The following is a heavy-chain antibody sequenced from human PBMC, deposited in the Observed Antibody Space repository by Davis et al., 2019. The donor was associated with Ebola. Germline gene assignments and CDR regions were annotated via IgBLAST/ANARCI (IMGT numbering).Heavy chain of an antibody. J-gene: IGHJ6*04. CDR3: ARGSHCSGGSCYSDSYYFYAMDV. Sequence: PSETLSLTCAVYGGSFSGYYLSCIRQPPGKGLEWIGEINHSGSTNYTPSLKSRVTISVDMSKNQFSLKLNSVTAADTAVYYCARGSHCSGGSCYSDSYYFYAMDVWGKGTTVTVSS. CDR2: INHSGST. V-gene: IGHV4-34*01. CDR1: GGSFSGYY. D-gene: IGHD2-15*01.